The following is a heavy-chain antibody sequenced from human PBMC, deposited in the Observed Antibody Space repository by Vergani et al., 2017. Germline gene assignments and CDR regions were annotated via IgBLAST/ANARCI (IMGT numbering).Heavy chain of an antibody. D-gene: IGHD6-6*01. CDR1: GFTFSSYA. CDR2: TSGSGGST. Sequence: EVQLLESGGGLVQPGGSLRLSCAASGFTFSSYAMSWVRQAPGKGLEWVSATSGSGGSTYYADSVKGRFTISRDNAKNSLYLQMNSLRAEDTAVYYCARAEQYSSPAFDIWGQGTMVTVSS. V-gene: IGHV3-23*01. CDR3: ARAEQYSSPAFDI. J-gene: IGHJ3*02.